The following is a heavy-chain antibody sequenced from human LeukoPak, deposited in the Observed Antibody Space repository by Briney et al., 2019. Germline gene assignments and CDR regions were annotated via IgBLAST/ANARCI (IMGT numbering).Heavy chain of an antibody. CDR2: ISGSGGST. CDR1: GFTVSSNY. D-gene: IGHD3-9*01. J-gene: IGHJ4*02. Sequence: PGGSLRLSCAASGFTVSSNYMSWVRQAPGKGLEWVSAISGSGGSTYYADSVKGRFTISRDNSKNTLYLQMNSLRAEDTAVYYCAKLPDYDILTGYLDYWGQGTLVTVSS. V-gene: IGHV3-23*01. CDR3: AKLPDYDILTGYLDY.